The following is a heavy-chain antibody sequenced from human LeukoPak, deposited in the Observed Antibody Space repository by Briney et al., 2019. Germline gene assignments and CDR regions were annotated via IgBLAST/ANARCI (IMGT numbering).Heavy chain of an antibody. J-gene: IGHJ4*02. CDR2: INPNSGGT. D-gene: IGHD6-19*01. CDR3: ARDALIAVAGQGGGYNFDY. Sequence: ASVKVSCKASGYIFTDYYMHWVRQAPGQELGWMGRINPNSGGTNYAQKFQGWVTMTRDTSISTAYMELSRLRSDDTAVYYCARDALIAVAGQGGGYNFDYWGQGTLVTVSS. V-gene: IGHV1-2*04. CDR1: GYIFTDYY.